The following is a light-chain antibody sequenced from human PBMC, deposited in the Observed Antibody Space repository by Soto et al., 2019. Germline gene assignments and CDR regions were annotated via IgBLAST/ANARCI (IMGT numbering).Light chain of an antibody. CDR3: QQYHSTPRT. CDR1: QSLLYSSKSKNY. Sequence: DIVMTQSPDSLAVSLGERATINCKSSQSLLYSSKSKNYLAWYQQKPGQPPNLLIYWASTRQSGVPDRFSGSGSGTEFTLTISSLQAEDVAVYYCQQYHSTPRTFGQGTKVEIK. CDR2: WAS. V-gene: IGKV4-1*01. J-gene: IGKJ1*01.